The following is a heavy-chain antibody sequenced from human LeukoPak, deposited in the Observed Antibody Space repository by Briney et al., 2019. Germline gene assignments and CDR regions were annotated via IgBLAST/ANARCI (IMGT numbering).Heavy chain of an antibody. Sequence: SETLSLTCTVSGYSLTSGYYWAWIRQSPGKGLEWIGSFFHSGNNFYNPSLRSRVTISLGTSRNQFSLKLNSVTAADTAVYYCARRGYASGWHAYDSWGQGGLVAVSS. V-gene: IGHV4-38-2*02. CDR2: FFHSGNN. D-gene: IGHD6-19*01. CDR3: ARRGYASGWHAYDS. J-gene: IGHJ4*02. CDR1: GYSLTSGYY.